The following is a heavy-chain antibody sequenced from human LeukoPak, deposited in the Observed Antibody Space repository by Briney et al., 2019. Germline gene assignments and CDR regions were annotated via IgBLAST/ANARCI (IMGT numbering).Heavy chain of an antibody. J-gene: IGHJ4*02. CDR2: ISWNSDSI. D-gene: IGHD2-21*02. V-gene: IGHV3-9*01. CDR3: AKANCGGDCSSDY. CDR1: GFTFSSYA. Sequence: GGSLRLSCAASGFTFSSYAMYWVRQAPGKGLEWVSGISWNSDSIGYADSVKGRFTISRDNAKNSLYLQMNSLRAEDTALYYCAKANCGGDCSSDYWGQGTLVTVSS.